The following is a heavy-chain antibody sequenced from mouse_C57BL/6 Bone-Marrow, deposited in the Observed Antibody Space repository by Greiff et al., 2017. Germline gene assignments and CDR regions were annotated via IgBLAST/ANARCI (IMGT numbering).Heavy chain of an antibody. J-gene: IGHJ2*01. CDR2: ISNGGGST. CDR1: GFTFSDYY. CDR3: AREGRGYYFDY. Sequence: EVQLVESGGGLVQPGGSLKLSCAASGFTFSDYYMYWVRQTPEKRLGWVAYISNGGGSTYYPDTVKGRFTISRDNAKNTLYLQMSRLKSEDTAMYYCAREGRGYYFDYWGQGTTLTVSS. V-gene: IGHV5-12*01.